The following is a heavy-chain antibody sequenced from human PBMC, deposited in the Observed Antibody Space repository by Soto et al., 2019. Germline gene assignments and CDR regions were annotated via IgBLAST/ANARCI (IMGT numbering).Heavy chain of an antibody. V-gene: IGHV3-15*07. CDR2: MKSKTDGGTT. J-gene: IGHJ4*02. D-gene: IGHD3-22*01. CDR3: TTDFPAEYYYDSSGYYDYFDY. CDR1: DFRFTYAW. Sequence: GGSLRLSCVVSDFRFTYAWMNWVRTAPGKGLEWVGRMKSKTDGGTTDYAAPVKGRFTISRDDSKNTLYLQMNSLKTEDTAVYYCTTDFPAEYYYDSSGYYDYFDYWGQGTLVTVS.